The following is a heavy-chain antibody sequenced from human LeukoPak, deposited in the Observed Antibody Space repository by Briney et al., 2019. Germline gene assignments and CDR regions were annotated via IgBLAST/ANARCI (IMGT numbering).Heavy chain of an antibody. CDR1: GGSISSYY. CDR2: IYYSGST. Sequence: SETLSLTCTVSGGSISSYYWSWIRQPPGKGLEWIGYIYYSGSTNYNPSLKSRVTISVDTSKNQFSLKLSSVTAADTAVYYCARGPYGDGPDYWGQGTLVTVFS. J-gene: IGHJ4*02. D-gene: IGHD3-10*01. V-gene: IGHV4-59*08. CDR3: ARGPYGDGPDY.